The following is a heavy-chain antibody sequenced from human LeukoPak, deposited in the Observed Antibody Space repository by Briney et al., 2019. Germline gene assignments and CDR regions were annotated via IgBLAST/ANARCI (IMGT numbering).Heavy chain of an antibody. V-gene: IGHV4-30-4*08. D-gene: IGHD3-3*01. Sequence: SQTLSLTCTVSGGSISSGDYYWSWIRQPPGKGLEWIGYIYYSGSTYYNPSLKSRVTISLDTSKNQFSLKLSSVTAADTAVYYCARSRYYDFWSGYYGYFQHWGQGTLVTVSS. CDR1: GGSISSGDYY. J-gene: IGHJ1*01. CDR2: IYYSGST. CDR3: ARSRYYDFWSGYYGYFQH.